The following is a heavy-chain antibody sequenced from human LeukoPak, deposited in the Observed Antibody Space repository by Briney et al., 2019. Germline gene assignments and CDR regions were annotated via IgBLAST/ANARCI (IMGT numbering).Heavy chain of an antibody. CDR2: ISSSSSYI. D-gene: IGHD2-21*02. CDR1: GFTFSSYS. J-gene: IGHJ3*02. CDR3: ARGPYCGGDCYPPDAFDI. V-gene: IGHV3-21*01. Sequence: GGSLRLSCAASGFTFSSYSMNWVRQAPGKGLEWVSSISSSSSYIYYADSVKGRFTISRDNAKNSLYLQMNSLRAEDTAVYYCARGPYCGGDCYPPDAFDIWGQGTMVTVSS.